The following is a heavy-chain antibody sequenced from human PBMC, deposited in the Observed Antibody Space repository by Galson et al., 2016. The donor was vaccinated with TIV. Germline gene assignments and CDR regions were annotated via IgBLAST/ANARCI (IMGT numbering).Heavy chain of an antibody. CDR1: GDTFTSYT. Sequence: SVKVSCKASGDTFTSYTINWVRQAPGQGLEWMGRIVPMIDITNYAPNFQDRVTITGDKSTSTAYMELKSLRSEDTAIYYCARGEWDRQDYQYYGLDVWGKGVLVTVSS. V-gene: IGHV1-69*02. CDR2: IVPMIDIT. J-gene: IGHJ6*04. D-gene: IGHD1-26*01. CDR3: ARGEWDRQDYQYYGLDV.